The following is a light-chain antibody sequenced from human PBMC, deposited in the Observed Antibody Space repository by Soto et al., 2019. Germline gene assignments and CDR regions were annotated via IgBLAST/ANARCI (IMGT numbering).Light chain of an antibody. CDR1: QSVSSY. V-gene: IGKV3-11*01. CDR2: DAS. J-gene: IGKJ4*01. Sequence: EIVLTQSPATLSLSPGERATLSCRASQSVSSYLAWYQQKPGQAPRLLIYDASNRATGIPARFSGSVSGTDFTLTISSLEPEECAICSCQGRGSWPPVTCGGETNVEIK. CDR3: QGRGSWPPVT.